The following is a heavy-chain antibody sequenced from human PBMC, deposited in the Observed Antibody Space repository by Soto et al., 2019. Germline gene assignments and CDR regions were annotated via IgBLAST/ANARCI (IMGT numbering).Heavy chain of an antibody. V-gene: IGHV1-2*02. Sequence: GASVKVSCKASGYTFTGYYMHWVRQAPGQGLEWMGWINPNSGSTGYAQKFQGRVTMTRNTSISTAYMELSSLRSEDTAVYYCAMAGTIASDAFDIWGQGTMVTVSS. CDR3: AMAGTIASDAFDI. J-gene: IGHJ3*02. D-gene: IGHD6-19*01. CDR2: INPNSGST. CDR1: GYTFTGYY.